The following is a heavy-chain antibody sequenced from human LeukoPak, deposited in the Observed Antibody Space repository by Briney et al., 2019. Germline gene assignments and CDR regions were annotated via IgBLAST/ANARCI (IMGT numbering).Heavy chain of an antibody. J-gene: IGHJ5*02. Sequence: GGSLRLSCTASGFTFGDYAMSWFRQAPGKGLEWVGFIRSKAYGGTTEYAASVKGRFTISRDDSKSIAYLQMNSLKTEDTAVYYCTRDPANDYGSGSYYPNWFDPWGQGTLVTVSS. CDR2: IRSKAYGGTT. CDR1: GFTFGDYA. V-gene: IGHV3-49*03. D-gene: IGHD3-10*01. CDR3: TRDPANDYGSGSYYPNWFDP.